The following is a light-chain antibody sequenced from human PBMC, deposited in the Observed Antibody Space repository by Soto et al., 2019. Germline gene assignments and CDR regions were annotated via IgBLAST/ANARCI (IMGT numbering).Light chain of an antibody. V-gene: IGLV2-14*01. Sequence: ALTQPASVSGSPGQSITISCTGTSSDIGNYDYVSWYQQHPGKAPKLIIYEVNNRPSGVSNRFSGSKSGNAASLTISGLQAEDESDYYCSSYTSSSTLYVFGNGTKVTVL. CDR3: SSYTSSSTLYV. CDR2: EVN. CDR1: SSDIGNYDY. J-gene: IGLJ1*01.